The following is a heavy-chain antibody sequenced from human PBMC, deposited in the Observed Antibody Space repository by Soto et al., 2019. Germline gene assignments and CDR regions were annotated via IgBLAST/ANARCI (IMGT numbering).Heavy chain of an antibody. Sequence: SETLSLTCAVYGGSFSGYYCSWIRHPPGKGLEWIGEINHSGSTNYNPSLKSRVTISVDTSKNQFSLKLSSVTAADTTVYYCARGLDYYFDSSGYPDAAIDIWGQGTMVTVSS. V-gene: IGHV4-34*01. J-gene: IGHJ3*02. CDR3: ARGLDYYFDSSGYPDAAIDI. D-gene: IGHD3-22*01. CDR2: INHSGST. CDR1: GGSFSGYY.